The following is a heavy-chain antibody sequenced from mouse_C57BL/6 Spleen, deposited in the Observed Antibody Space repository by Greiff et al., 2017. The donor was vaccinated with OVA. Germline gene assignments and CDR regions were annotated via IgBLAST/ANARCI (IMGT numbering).Heavy chain of an antibody. V-gene: IGHV1-66*01. Sequence: VKLVESGPELVKPGASVKISCKASGYSFTSYYIHWVKQRPGQGLEWIGWIYPGSGNTKYNEKFKGKATLTADTSSSTAYMQLSSLTSEDSAVYYCARGENDYDEFAYWGQGTLVTVSA. D-gene: IGHD2-4*01. CDR3: ARGENDYDEFAY. CDR1: GYSFTSYY. J-gene: IGHJ3*01. CDR2: IYPGSGNT.